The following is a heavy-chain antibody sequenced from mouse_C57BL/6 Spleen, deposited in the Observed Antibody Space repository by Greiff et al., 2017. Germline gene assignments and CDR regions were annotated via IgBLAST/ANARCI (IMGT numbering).Heavy chain of an antibody. CDR2: IDPANGNT. Sequence: VHVKQSVAELVRPGASVKLSCTASGFNIKNTYMHWVKQRPEQGLEWIGRIDPANGNTKYAPKFQGKATITADTSSNTAYLQLSSLTSEDTAIYYCARNFYDGEYFDVWGTGTTVTVSS. CDR3: ARNFYDGEYFDV. V-gene: IGHV14-3*01. D-gene: IGHD2-12*01. J-gene: IGHJ1*03. CDR1: GFNIKNTY.